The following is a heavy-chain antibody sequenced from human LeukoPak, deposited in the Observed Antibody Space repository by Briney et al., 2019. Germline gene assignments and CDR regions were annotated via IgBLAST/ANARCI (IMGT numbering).Heavy chain of an antibody. D-gene: IGHD3-10*01. CDR3: ARESTNYYGSGSSN. V-gene: IGHV4-34*01. CDR1: GGSFSGYY. CDR2: IYYSGST. J-gene: IGHJ4*02. Sequence: ASETLSLTCAVYGGSFSGYYWSWTRQPPGKGLEWIGSIYYSGSTYCNPSLKSRVTISVDTSKNQFSLKLSSVTAADTAVYYCARESTNYYGSGSSNWGQGTLVTVSS.